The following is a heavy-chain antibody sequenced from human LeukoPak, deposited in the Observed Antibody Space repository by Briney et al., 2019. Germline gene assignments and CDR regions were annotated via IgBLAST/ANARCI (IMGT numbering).Heavy chain of an antibody. J-gene: IGHJ4*02. D-gene: IGHD6-19*01. CDR2: ISDSGGST. CDR1: GFTFSSYA. V-gene: IGHV3-23*01. Sequence: PGGSLRLSCAASGFTFSSYAMSWVRQAPGKGLEWVSAISDSGGSTYYADSVKGRFTISRDNSRNTLYLQMNSLRAEDTAVYYCAKTGPGSGWARYYFDYWGQGTLVTVSS. CDR3: AKTGPGSGWARYYFDY.